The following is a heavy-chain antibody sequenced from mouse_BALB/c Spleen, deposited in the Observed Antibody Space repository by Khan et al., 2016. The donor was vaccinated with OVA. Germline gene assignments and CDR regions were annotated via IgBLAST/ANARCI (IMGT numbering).Heavy chain of an antibody. CDR1: GDSFTGYY. CDR3: TRDVMDY. J-gene: IGHJ4*01. CDR2: INPNNGDT. Sequence: VRLQQSGPDLVKPGTSVKISCKASGDSFTGYYIHWVKQSHEKSLEWIGRINPNNGDTRYNQKFKDKAILTVDKSSRTAYMEVRSLTSDDSAVYYCTRDVMDYWGQGTSVTVSS. V-gene: IGHV1-26*01.